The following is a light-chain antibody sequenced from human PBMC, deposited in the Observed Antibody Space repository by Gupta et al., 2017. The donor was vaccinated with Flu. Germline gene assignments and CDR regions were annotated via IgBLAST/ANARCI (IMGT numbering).Light chain of an antibody. CDR2: DVT. CDR3: CSYITPSRWV. V-gene: IGLV2-14*04. CDR1: GSDVGDYNY. Sequence: ITSSCNGTGSDVGDYNYVSWYQRHPGKAPELMIYDVTDRPSGASNRFSGSKSGNTASLTISGLQAEDEATYYCCSYITPSRWVFGGGTNVTVL. J-gene: IGLJ3*02.